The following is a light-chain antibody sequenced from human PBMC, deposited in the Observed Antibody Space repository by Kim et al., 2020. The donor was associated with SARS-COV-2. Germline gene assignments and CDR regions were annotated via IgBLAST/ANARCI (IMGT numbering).Light chain of an antibody. CDR3: NSRDNNDNVV. Sequence: LGQTVRIKCQGGSLRSYYATWYQKKPGQATILVIYGKNNRPSGIPDRFSGSSSGNTASLTITGTQAGDEADYYCNSRDNNDNVVFGGGTQLTVL. CDR1: SLRSYY. V-gene: IGLV3-19*01. CDR2: GKN. J-gene: IGLJ2*01.